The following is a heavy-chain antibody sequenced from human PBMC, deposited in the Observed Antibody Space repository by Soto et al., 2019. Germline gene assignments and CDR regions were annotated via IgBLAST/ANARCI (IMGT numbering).Heavy chain of an antibody. Sequence: EVQLVESGGGLVKPGGSLRLSCAASGFTFSTYSLNWVRQAPGKGLEWVSSIDSSTTDKYYADSVKGRFTISRDNAKNSLYLQMNSLRVDDTAVYYGARDLARGPKWFDYWGQGTLVTVSS. CDR1: GFTFSTYS. J-gene: IGHJ4*02. CDR2: IDSSTTDK. D-gene: IGHD1-26*01. CDR3: ARDLARGPKWFDY. V-gene: IGHV3-21*01.